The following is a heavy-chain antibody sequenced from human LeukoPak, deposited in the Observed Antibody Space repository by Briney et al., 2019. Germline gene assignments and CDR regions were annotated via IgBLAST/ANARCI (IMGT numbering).Heavy chain of an antibody. Sequence: GASVKVSCKASGGTFSNYTINWVRQAPGQRLEWMGRIIPIVGTANSAQNFQGRVTITADKSTSTAYMELSSLRSEDTAVYYCARYLVIRGDAFDIWGQGTMVTVSS. V-gene: IGHV1-69*08. CDR2: IIPIVGTA. J-gene: IGHJ3*02. CDR3: ARYLVIRGDAFDI. D-gene: IGHD3-16*02. CDR1: GGTFSNYT.